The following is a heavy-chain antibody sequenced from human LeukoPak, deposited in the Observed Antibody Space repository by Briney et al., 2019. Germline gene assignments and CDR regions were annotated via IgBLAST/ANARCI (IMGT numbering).Heavy chain of an antibody. CDR3: ARDLGYSSTFLAFDI. CDR2: TYYRSKWNN. V-gene: IGHV6-1*01. D-gene: IGHD6-13*01. Sequence: LSQTLSLTCAISGDSVSSNSAGWNWIGQSPSRGLEWLGRTYYRSKWNNDYALFVRSRMTNNPDTSKNQFSLQLNSVTPEDTAVYYCARDLGYSSTFLAFDIWGQGTMVTVSS. J-gene: IGHJ3*02. CDR1: GDSVSSNSAG.